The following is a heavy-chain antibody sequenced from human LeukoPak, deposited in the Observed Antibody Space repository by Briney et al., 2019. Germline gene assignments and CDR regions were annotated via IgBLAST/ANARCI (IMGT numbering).Heavy chain of an antibody. J-gene: IGHJ4*02. CDR3: ARGDYYDSSGYLDTRKNFDY. CDR2: INPSGGST. CDR1: GYTFTSYY. D-gene: IGHD3-22*01. Sequence: GASVKVSCKASGYTFTSYYMHWVRQAPGQGLEWMGIINPSGGSTSYAQKFQGRVTMTRDTSTSTVYMELSSLRSEDTAVYYCARGDYYDSSGYLDTRKNFDYWGQGTLVTVSS. V-gene: IGHV1-46*01.